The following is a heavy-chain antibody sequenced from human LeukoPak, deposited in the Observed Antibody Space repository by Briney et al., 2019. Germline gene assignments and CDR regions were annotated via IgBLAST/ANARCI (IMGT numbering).Heavy chain of an antibody. D-gene: IGHD3-22*01. CDR1: GFTFSSYA. CDR2: VSGSGGST. V-gene: IGHV3-23*01. CDR3: AKDPGGSGYYPYYFDY. J-gene: IGHJ4*02. Sequence: GGSLRLSCAASGFTFSSYAMSWVRQAPGKGLEWVSAVSGSGGSTYYADSVKGRFTIFRDNSKNTLYLRMNSLRAEDTAVYYCAKDPGGSGYYPYYFDYWGQGTLVTVSS.